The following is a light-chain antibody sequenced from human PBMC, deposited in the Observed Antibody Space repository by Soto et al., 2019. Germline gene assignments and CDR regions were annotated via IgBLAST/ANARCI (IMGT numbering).Light chain of an antibody. J-gene: IGKJ1*01. V-gene: IGKV1-5*03. CDR2: KAS. CDR3: HHHCA. CDR1: QSINDW. Sequence: DIQMTQSPSTLSASVGDRVSITCRASQSINDWLAWYQQKPGKAPKVLIYKASALESGVPARFSGSGSGTEFTLTVIRLPPDNFSTYYCHHHCAFGQGTKVELK.